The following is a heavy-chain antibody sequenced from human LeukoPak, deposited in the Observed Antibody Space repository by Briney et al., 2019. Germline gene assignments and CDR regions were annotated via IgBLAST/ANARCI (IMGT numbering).Heavy chain of an antibody. CDR1: GGSFSGYY. Sequence: SETLSLTCAVYGGSFSGYYWSWIRQPPGKGLEWIGEINHSGSTNYNPSLKSRVTISVDTSKKQISLKLGSVTAADTAVYYCASDPPDGSSHFDYWGQGTLVTVSS. CDR2: INHSGST. D-gene: IGHD2-2*01. V-gene: IGHV4-34*01. CDR3: ASDPPDGSSHFDY. J-gene: IGHJ4*02.